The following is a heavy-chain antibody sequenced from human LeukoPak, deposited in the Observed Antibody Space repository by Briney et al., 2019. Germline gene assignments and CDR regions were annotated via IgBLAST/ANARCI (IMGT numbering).Heavy chain of an antibody. CDR1: GGSISSYY. CDR3: ARDRYYYDSSGYSRFDY. D-gene: IGHD3-22*01. J-gene: IGHJ4*02. CDR2: MHTSGST. V-gene: IGHV4-4*07. Sequence: PSETLSLTCTVSGGSISSYYWSWIRQPAGKGLEWIGRMHTSGSTNYNPSLKSRVTMSVDTPKNQFSLKLSSVTAADTAVYYCARDRYYYDSSGYSRFDYWGQGTLVTVSS.